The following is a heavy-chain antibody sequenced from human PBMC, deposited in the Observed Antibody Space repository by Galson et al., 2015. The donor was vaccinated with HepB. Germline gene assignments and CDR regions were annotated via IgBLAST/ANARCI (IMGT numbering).Heavy chain of an antibody. CDR2: ISSSGSTI. Sequence: SLRLSCAASGFTFSDYYMSWIRQAPGKGLEWVSYISSSGSTIYYADSVKGRFTISRDNAKYSLYLQMNSLRAEDTAVYDCARDQTEGAYDDSDISGPGTMVPVSS. CDR1: GFTFSDYY. J-gene: IGHJ3*02. CDR3: ARDQTEGAYDDSDI. V-gene: IGHV3-11*01.